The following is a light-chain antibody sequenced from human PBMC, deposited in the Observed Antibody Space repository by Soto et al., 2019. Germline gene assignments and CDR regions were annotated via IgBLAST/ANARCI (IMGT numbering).Light chain of an antibody. V-gene: IGKV1-39*01. CDR3: QQSYSTPLT. J-gene: IGKJ3*01. Sequence: DIQMTQSPSSLSASVGDRVTITCRASQSISSSLNWYQQKPGKAPKLLISPASSLQSGFPSRFSGSGSGTDFTLTISSLQPEDFATYYCQQSYSTPLTFGPGTKVDIK. CDR1: QSISSS. CDR2: PAS.